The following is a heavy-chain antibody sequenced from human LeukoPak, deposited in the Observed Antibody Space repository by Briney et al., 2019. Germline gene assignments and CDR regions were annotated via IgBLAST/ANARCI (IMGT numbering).Heavy chain of an antibody. CDR1: GFTFSTYA. Sequence: GGSLRLSCASSGFTFSTYAMSWVRQAPGKGLEWVSTISTSGRSTYYADYVKGRFTISRDNSKNTLYLQMNSMRAEDTAVYYCARYRYCSGGSCYSGVYYYYGMDVWGQGTTVTVSS. V-gene: IGHV3-23*01. D-gene: IGHD2-15*01. CDR2: ISTSGRST. CDR3: ARYRYCSGGSCYSGVYYYYGMDV. J-gene: IGHJ6*02.